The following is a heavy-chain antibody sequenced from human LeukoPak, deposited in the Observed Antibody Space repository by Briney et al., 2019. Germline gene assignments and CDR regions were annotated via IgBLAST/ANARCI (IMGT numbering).Heavy chain of an antibody. J-gene: IGHJ5*02. Sequence: GGSLRLSCAASGFTFSSYAMSWVRQAPGKGLEWVSAISGSGGSTYYADSVKGRFTISRDNSKNTLYLQMNSLRAEDTAVYYCVLLSYYYDSCGYTWGQGTLVTVSS. V-gene: IGHV3-23*01. D-gene: IGHD3-22*01. CDR1: GFTFSSYA. CDR3: VLLSYYYDSCGYT. CDR2: ISGSGGST.